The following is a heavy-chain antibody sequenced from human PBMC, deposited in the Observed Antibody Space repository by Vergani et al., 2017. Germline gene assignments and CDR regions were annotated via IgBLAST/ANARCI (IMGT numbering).Heavy chain of an antibody. J-gene: IGHJ4*02. V-gene: IGHV4-59*12. CDR3: AREGYCTNGVCFTLFDV. CDR2: IYYSGST. Sequence: QLQESGPGLVKPSETLSLTCTVSGGSISSYYWSWIRQPPGKGLEWIGYIYYSGSTHYSPSLKSRVTISIDTSTHQFSLNLRSVTAADTAVYYCAREGYCTNGVCFTLFDVWGQGALVTVSS. D-gene: IGHD2-8*01. CDR1: GGSISSYY.